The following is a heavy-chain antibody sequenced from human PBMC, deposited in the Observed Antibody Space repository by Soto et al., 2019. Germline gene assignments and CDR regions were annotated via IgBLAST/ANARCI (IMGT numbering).Heavy chain of an antibody. V-gene: IGHV3-11*06. CDR1: GFTFSDYY. CDR3: ARVPYCSSTSCYSYYFDY. D-gene: IGHD2-2*02. J-gene: IGHJ4*02. CDR2: ISSSSSYT. Sequence: LRLSCAASGFTFSDYYMSWIRQAPGKGLEWVSYISSSSSYTNYADSVKGRFTISRDNAKNSLYLQMNSLRAEDTAVYYCARVPYCSSTSCYSYYFDYWGQGTLVTVSS.